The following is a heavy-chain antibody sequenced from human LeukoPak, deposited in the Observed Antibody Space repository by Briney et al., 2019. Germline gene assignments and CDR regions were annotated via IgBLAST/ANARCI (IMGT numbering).Heavy chain of an antibody. CDR3: ARSNSSGWRYYYYYGMDV. D-gene: IGHD6-19*01. CDR1: GGSISGYY. Sequence: KPSETLSLTCAVCGGSISGYYWSWIRQPPGKGLEWIGEINHSGSTNYNPSLKSRVTISVDTSKNQFSLKLSSVTAADTAVYYCARSNSSGWRYYYYYGMDVWGQGTTVTASS. V-gene: IGHV4-34*01. J-gene: IGHJ6*02. CDR2: INHSGST.